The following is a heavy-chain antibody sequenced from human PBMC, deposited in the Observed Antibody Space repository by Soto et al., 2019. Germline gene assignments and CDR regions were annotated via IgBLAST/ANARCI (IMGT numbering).Heavy chain of an antibody. D-gene: IGHD3-3*01. V-gene: IGHV4-59*01. CDR3: ARAGPLGDFWSGYTPDVDGLDV. CDR2: ISYSGST. Sequence: KSSEILSLTCFVSGGSISSYYWSWIRQPPGKGLAWIGYISYSGSTNYRPSLKRRVTISVDTSKNQFSLKLSSVTAADTAVYYCARAGPLGDFWSGYTPDVDGLDVLGPGT. CDR1: GGSISSYY. J-gene: IGHJ6*01.